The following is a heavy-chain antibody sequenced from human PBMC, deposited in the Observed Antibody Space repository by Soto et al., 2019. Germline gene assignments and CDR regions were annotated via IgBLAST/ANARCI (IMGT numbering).Heavy chain of an antibody. D-gene: IGHD3-16*01. Sequence: GESLKISCEGSGYSFSSYWIAWVRLMPGKGLEWMGIIYPGDSDTRYSPSFQGQVTISADKSIRTAYLQWSSLKASDTAIYYCARQGGGDMRLTSYSYGMDVWGQGTTVTVSS. CDR2: IYPGDSDT. CDR3: ARQGGGDMRLTSYSYGMDV. V-gene: IGHV5-51*01. J-gene: IGHJ6*02. CDR1: GYSFSSYW.